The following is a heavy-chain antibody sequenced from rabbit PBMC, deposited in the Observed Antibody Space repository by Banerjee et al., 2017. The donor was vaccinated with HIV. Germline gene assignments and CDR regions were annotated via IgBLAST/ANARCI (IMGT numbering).Heavy chain of an antibody. CDR3: ARGVYDTWGYPGYALNYFDL. CDR2: IYAGSSGST. V-gene: IGHV1S40*01. D-gene: IGHD7-1*01. CDR1: GFSFSSGYY. J-gene: IGHJ4*01. Sequence: QSLEESGGDLVKPGASLTLTCTASGFSFSSGYYMCWVRQAPGKGLEWIACIYAGSSGSTYYATWAKGRFTVSKTSSTTVTLQMTSLTAADTATYFCARGVYDTWGYPGYALNYFDLWGPGTLVTVS.